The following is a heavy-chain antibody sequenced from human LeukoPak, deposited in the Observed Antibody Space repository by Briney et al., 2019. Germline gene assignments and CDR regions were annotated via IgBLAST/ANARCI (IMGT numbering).Heavy chain of an antibody. D-gene: IGHD6-13*01. Sequence: PGGSLRLSCAASGFTFSSYGMHWVRQAPGKGLEWVAFIRYDGGNKYYADSVKGRFTISRDNSKNTLYLQMNSLRAEDTAVYYCAKEGPRIAAAASGGFDPWGQGTLVTVSS. J-gene: IGHJ5*02. CDR3: AKEGPRIAAAASGGFDP. CDR2: IRYDGGNK. V-gene: IGHV3-30*02. CDR1: GFTFSSYG.